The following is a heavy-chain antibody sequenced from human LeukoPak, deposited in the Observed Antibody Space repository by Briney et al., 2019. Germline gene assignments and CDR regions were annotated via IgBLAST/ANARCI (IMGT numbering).Heavy chain of an antibody. Sequence: GGSLRLSCAASGFTFISYAMSWVRQAPGKGLEWVSAISGSGGSIYYADSVKGRFTVSRDNSKNTLYLQMNTLRAEDTAVYYCAKDEDARPMYFQDWGQGTLVTVSS. CDR1: GFTFISYA. CDR2: ISGSGGSI. D-gene: IGHD3-10*02. J-gene: IGHJ1*01. CDR3: AKDEDARPMYFQD. V-gene: IGHV3-23*01.